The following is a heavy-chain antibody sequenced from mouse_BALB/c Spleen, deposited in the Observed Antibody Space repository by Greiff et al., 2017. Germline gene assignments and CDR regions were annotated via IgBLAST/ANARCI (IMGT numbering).Heavy chain of an antibody. CDR2: INPSNGGT. Sequence: VQLQQSGAELVKPGASVKLSCKASGYTFTSYYMYWVKQRPGQGLEWIGGINPSNGGTNFNEKFKSKATLTVDKSSSTAYMQLSSLTSEDSAVYYCTRSGGLRRNWYFDVWGAGTTVTVSS. J-gene: IGHJ1*01. CDR3: TRSGGLRRNWYFDV. CDR1: GYTFTSYY. V-gene: IGHV1S81*02. D-gene: IGHD2-4*01.